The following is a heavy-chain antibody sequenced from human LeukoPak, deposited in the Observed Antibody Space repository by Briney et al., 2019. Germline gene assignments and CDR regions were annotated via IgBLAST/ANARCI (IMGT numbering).Heavy chain of an antibody. Sequence: GGSLRLSCAASGFTFSAYGLRWVRQAPGKGLEWVAFIRYDGRIKNYADSVKGRFTISRDNSKNTLYLQMNSLTTEDTSLYYCARNRAAAGDWLDPWGQGTLVIVSS. D-gene: IGHD6-13*01. V-gene: IGHV3-30*02. CDR2: IRYDGRIK. CDR3: ARNRAAAGDWLDP. CDR1: GFTFSAYG. J-gene: IGHJ5*02.